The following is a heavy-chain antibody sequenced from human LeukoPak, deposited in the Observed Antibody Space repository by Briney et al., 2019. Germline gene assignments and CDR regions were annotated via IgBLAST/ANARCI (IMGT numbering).Heavy chain of an antibody. D-gene: IGHD2-21*01. CDR3: ARDCDCGRGVCDNGLFDY. CDR2: IKQDGTDM. Sequence: GGSVTHSCAASGFTFRYFRMSWLRQAPGGGLEGVANIKQDGTDMYYVHSVKGRFTIYRDNAKNSVCLQMNSLRDEDTAVYFCARDCDCGRGVCDNGLFDYWGEGTLVTVS. V-gene: IGHV3-7*01. CDR1: GFTFRYFR. J-gene: IGHJ4*02.